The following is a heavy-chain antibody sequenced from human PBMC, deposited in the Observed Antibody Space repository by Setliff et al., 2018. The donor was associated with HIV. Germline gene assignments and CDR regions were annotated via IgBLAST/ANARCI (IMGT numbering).Heavy chain of an antibody. CDR2: TSHSGKT. J-gene: IGHJ4*02. CDR3: VTSSSWSSRLNF. V-gene: IGHV4-34*01. CDR1: GGPLSGHY. D-gene: IGHD2-2*01. Sequence: PSETLSLTCAVYGGPLSGHYWSWIRQPPGQGLEWIGETSHSGKTNYNPSLKSRVTISVDTSKNQFSLKLTSVTAADTAVYYCVTSSSWSSRLNFWGPGMLVTISS.